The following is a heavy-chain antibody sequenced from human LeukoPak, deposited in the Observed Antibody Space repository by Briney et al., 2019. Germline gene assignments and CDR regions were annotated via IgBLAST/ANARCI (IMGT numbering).Heavy chain of an antibody. CDR1: GFTVSSNY. CDR3: ASVGYSGYDLDY. V-gene: IGHV3-21*01. Sequence: PGGSLRLSCAASGFTVSSNYMSWVRQAPGKGLEWVSSISSSSSYIYYADSVKGRFTISRDNAKNSLYLQMNSLRAEDTAVYYCASVGYSGYDLDYWGQGTLVTVSS. J-gene: IGHJ4*02. D-gene: IGHD5-12*01. CDR2: ISSSSSYI.